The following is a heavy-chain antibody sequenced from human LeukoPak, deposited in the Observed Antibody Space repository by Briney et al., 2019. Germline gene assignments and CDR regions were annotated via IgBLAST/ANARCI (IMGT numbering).Heavy chain of an antibody. V-gene: IGHV3-21*01. CDR3: EKTGFDSSGHDAFEI. CDR2: ISSSSSYI. J-gene: IGHJ3*02. CDR1: GFTFSSYS. Sequence: PGGSLRLSCAASGFTFSSYSRNWVRQAPGKGLEWVSSISSSSSYIYYADSVKGRFTISRDNAKNSLYLQMHRLRAVDTAVYYCEKTGFDSSGHDAFEIWGQGTMVTVSS. D-gene: IGHD6-19*01.